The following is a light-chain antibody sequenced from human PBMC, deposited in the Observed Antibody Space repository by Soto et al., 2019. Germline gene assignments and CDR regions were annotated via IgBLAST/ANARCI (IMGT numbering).Light chain of an antibody. J-gene: IGKJ2*01. CDR2: RAS. Sequence: STGALDVSPGEVSTLSCRPSQSVRDNLALYQQNPGQAPRLLIYRASIRATGVRVRFSVSGSGTEFTLTINGLQSEDVSIYFCQHYNFWPHAFGQGTKVDIK. CDR1: QSVRDN. CDR3: QHYNFWPHA. V-gene: IGKV3-15*01.